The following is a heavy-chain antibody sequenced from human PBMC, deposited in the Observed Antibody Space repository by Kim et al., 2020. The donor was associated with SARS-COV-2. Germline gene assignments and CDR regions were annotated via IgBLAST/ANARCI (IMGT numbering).Heavy chain of an antibody. Sequence: SETLSLTCAVYGGSFSGFYWSWIRQPPGRGLERIGEINNSGRTKSNPSLKSRVTITVDTYKKQFSLKLTSVIAADTAVYYCARRLSNTSGSGSHYCDLWGQVALVTVSS. D-gene: IGHD3-10*01. CDR2: INNSGRT. J-gene: IGHJ4*02. V-gene: IGHV4-34*01. CDR1: GGSFSGFY. CDR3: ARRLSNTSGSGSHYCDL.